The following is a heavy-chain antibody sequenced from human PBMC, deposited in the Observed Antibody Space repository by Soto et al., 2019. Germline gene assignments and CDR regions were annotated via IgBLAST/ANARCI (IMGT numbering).Heavy chain of an antibody. CDR1: GYTFTSYY. CDR3: ARAGAGSTGTGDYYYYGMDV. V-gene: IGHV1-46*01. CDR2: INPSGGST. J-gene: IGHJ6*02. Sequence: ASVKVSCKASGYTFTSYYMHWVRQAPGQGLEWMGIINPSGGSTSYAQKFQGRVTMTRDTSTSTVYMELSSLRSEDTAVYYCARAGAGSTGTGDYYYYGMDVWGQGTTVTVSS. D-gene: IGHD1-1*01.